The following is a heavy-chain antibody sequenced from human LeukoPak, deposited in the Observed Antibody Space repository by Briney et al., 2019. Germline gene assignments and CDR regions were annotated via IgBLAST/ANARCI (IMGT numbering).Heavy chain of an antibody. Sequence: SETLSLTCTVSGGSISSSSYYWGWIRQPPGKGLEWIGSIYYSGSTYYNPSLKSRVTISVDTSKNQFSLKLSSVTAADTAVYYCARHEEGYSYGPRFDYWGQGTPVTVSS. CDR2: IYYSGST. J-gene: IGHJ4*02. V-gene: IGHV4-39*01. D-gene: IGHD5-18*01. CDR3: ARHEEGYSYGPRFDY. CDR1: GGSISSSSYY.